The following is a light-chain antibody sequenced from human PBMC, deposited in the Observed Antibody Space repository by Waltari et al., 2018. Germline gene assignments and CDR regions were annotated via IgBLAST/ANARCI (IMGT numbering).Light chain of an antibody. Sequence: DIVMTQSPLSLPVTPGEPASISCRSSQSLLHSNGYNYLDWYLQKPGQSPQLLIYLCSNGASGVPDRLSGSGSGTDFTLEISRVEAEDVGVYYCMQALQTPCTFGGGTKVEIK. CDR1: QSLLHSNGYNY. CDR3: MQALQTPCT. J-gene: IGKJ4*01. V-gene: IGKV2-28*01. CDR2: LCS.